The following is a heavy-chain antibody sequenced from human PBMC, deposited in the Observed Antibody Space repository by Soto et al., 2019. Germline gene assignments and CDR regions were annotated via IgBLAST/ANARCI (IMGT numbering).Heavy chain of an antibody. CDR3: ARPGGSYYGPFDALDI. Sequence: PGGSLRLSCATSGFNFKSYVMHWIRQAPGKGLEWVSSISSTRTYIHYADSVKGRFTISRDNAKNALYLEMNSLRDDDTAIYYCARPGGSYYGPFDALDIWGQGTMVTVSS. CDR2: ISSTRTYI. CDR1: GFNFKSYV. J-gene: IGHJ3*02. D-gene: IGHD1-26*01. V-gene: IGHV3-21*06.